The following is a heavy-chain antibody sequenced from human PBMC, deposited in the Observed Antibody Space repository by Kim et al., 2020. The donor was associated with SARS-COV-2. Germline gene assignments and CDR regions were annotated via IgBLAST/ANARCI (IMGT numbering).Heavy chain of an antibody. J-gene: IGHJ5*02. Sequence: DSVKGRFTISRDNSKNTLYLQMNSLRAEDTAVYYCARDDSSSWEYNWFDPWGQGTLVTVSS. D-gene: IGHD6-13*01. V-gene: IGHV3-30*07. CDR3: ARDDSSSWEYNWFDP.